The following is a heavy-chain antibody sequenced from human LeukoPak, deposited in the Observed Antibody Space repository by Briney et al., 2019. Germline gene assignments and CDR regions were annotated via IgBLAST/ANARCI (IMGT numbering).Heavy chain of an antibody. CDR1: GDSISSDYY. J-gene: IGHJ4*02. Sequence: SETLSLTCTVSGDSISSDYYWTWIRQPAGKGLEWIGRIYTSGSTNYNPSLKSRVTISLDTSKNQFSLKLSSVTAADTAVYYCVSSVYDREEYFDYWGQGTLVTVSS. V-gene: IGHV4-61*02. CDR3: VSSVYDREEYFDY. D-gene: IGHD5/OR15-5a*01. CDR2: IYTSGST.